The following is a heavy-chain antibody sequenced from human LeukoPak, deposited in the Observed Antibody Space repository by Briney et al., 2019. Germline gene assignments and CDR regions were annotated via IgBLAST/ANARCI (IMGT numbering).Heavy chain of an antibody. CDR3: ASTQTFDY. CDR2: IRQDGSEK. CDR1: GFTFSTYW. V-gene: IGHV3-7*05. Sequence: GGSLRLSCAASGFTFSTYWMSWVRQTPGKGLEWVANIRQDGSEKNYVDSVKGRFTISRDNANNLLYLQMDSLRAEDTAVYHCASTQTFDYWGQGTLVTV. J-gene: IGHJ4*02.